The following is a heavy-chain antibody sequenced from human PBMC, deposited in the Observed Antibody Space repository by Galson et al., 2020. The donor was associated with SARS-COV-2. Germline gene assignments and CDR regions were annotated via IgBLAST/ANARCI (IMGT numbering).Heavy chain of an antibody. V-gene: IGHV3-74*01. CDR3: ARGDMGNDYFDY. J-gene: IGHJ4*02. CDR2: IYSEGSST. D-gene: IGHD7-27*01. Sequence: IYSEGSSTSYADSVKGRVTISGDNAKNTLYLQMNSLRAEDTAVYYCARGDMGNDYFDYWGQGTLVTVSS.